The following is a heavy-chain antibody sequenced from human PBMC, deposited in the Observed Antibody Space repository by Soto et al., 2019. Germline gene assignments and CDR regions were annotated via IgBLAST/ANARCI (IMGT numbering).Heavy chain of an antibody. Sequence: EVQLVQSGAEVKKPGESLRISCKGSGYSFTSYWISWVRQMPGKGLEWMGRIDPSDSYTNYSPSFQGHVTISADKSISTAYLQWSSLKASDTAMYDCARHPTTVVTPVYYYGMDVWGQGTTVTVSS. J-gene: IGHJ6*02. CDR3: ARHPTTVVTPVYYYGMDV. CDR2: IDPSDSYT. CDR1: GYSFTSYW. D-gene: IGHD4-17*01. V-gene: IGHV5-10-1*03.